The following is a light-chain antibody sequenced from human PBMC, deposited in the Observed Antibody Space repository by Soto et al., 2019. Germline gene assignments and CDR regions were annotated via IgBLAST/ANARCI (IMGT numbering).Light chain of an antibody. CDR2: DAS. V-gene: IGKV1-5*01. CDR1: QSISSW. J-gene: IGKJ1*01. CDR3: QQYRT. Sequence: DIQMTQSPSTLSASVGDRVTITCRASQSISSWLAWYQQNPGKAHKLLIYDASSLESGVPSRFSGSGSGTEFPLTVSSLQPDDFANSSCQQYRTFGQGTKVEIK.